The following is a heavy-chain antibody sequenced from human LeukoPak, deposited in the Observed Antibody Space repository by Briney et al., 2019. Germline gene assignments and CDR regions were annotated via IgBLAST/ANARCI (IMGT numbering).Heavy chain of an antibody. V-gene: IGHV3-30*02. CDR3: EKDSSSPRVPIADYFDY. Sequence: PGGSPRLSCAASGFSFSSYGMHWVRQAPGQGLEWVAFIRYDGSNKYYADSVKGRFTISRDNSKNTLYLQMNSLRAEDTAVYYCEKDSSSPRVPIADYFDYWGQGTLVTVSS. J-gene: IGHJ4*02. CDR2: IRYDGSNK. CDR1: GFSFSSYG. D-gene: IGHD6-6*01.